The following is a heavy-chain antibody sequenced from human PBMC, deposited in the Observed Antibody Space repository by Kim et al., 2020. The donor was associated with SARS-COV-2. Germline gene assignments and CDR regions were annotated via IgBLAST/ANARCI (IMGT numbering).Heavy chain of an antibody. D-gene: IGHD6-13*01. Sequence: ASVKVSCKASGYTFTSYAMNWVRQAPGQGLEWMGWINTNTGNPTYAQGFTGRFVFSLDTSVSTAYLQISSLKAEDTAVYYCARGGITAAGTAMNYYYYYGRDVWGQWTTVTVSS. CDR1: GYTFTSYA. J-gene: IGHJ6*02. CDR3: ARGGITAAGTAMNYYYYYGRDV. V-gene: IGHV7-4-1*02. CDR2: INTNTGNP.